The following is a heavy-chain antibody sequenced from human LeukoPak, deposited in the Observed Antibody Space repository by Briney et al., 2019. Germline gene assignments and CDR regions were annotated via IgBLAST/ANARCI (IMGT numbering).Heavy chain of an antibody. CDR3: ARVGAMATATIDY. Sequence: PGRSLRLSCAASGFTFSGYAMHWVRQPPGKGLDWVAVMSYDGGNIYNADSVKGRFTISRDNSKSTLYLQMNSLRPEDTALYYCARVGAMATATIDYWGQGTLVTVSS. D-gene: IGHD5-12*01. J-gene: IGHJ4*02. CDR1: GFTFSGYA. CDR2: MSYDGGNI. V-gene: IGHV3-30-3*01.